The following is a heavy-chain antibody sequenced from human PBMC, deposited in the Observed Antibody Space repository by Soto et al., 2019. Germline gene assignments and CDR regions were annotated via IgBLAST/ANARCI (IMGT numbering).Heavy chain of an antibody. V-gene: IGHV5-51*01. CDR1: GYSFTNYW. D-gene: IGHD4-17*01. CDR3: ARNDYGGTAVDY. CDR2: IYPGHSDN. Sequence: PWESLKISCKGSGYSFTNYWIGWVPQMPGKGLEWMGIIYPGHSDNRYSPSFQGQVTISVDKFIGTVYLQRSSLKASYTSTYYCARNDYGGTAVDYRGQGTLVTVSS. J-gene: IGHJ4*02.